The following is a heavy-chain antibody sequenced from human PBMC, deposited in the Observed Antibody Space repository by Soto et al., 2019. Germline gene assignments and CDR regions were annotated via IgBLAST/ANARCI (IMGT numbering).Heavy chain of an antibody. CDR2: ISGSGGST. J-gene: IGHJ4*02. Sequence: GGSLRLSCAASGFTFSSYAMSWVRQAPGKGLEWVSAISGSGGSTYYADSVKGRFTISRDNSKNTLYLQMNSLRAEDTAVYYCAKILTDKDMVTEPNYFDYWGQGTLVTVSS. V-gene: IGHV3-23*01. CDR3: AKILTDKDMVTEPNYFDY. CDR1: GFTFSSYA. D-gene: IGHD5-18*01.